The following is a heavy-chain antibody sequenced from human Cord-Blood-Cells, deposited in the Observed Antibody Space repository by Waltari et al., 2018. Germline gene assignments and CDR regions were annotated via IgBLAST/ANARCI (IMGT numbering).Heavy chain of an antibody. J-gene: IGHJ4*02. CDR1: GFTFRSYA. CDR2: ISYDGSNK. V-gene: IGHV3-30-3*01. CDR3: ARDNWDDFWSGYFIDY. Sequence: QVQLVESGGGVVQPGRSLRLSCAASGFTFRSYAMHWVRQAPGKGLEWVAVISYDGSNKDYADSVKGPFTISRDNSKNTLFLQMNSLRAEDTAVYYCARDNWDDFWSGYFIDYWGQGTLVTVSS. D-gene: IGHD3-3*01.